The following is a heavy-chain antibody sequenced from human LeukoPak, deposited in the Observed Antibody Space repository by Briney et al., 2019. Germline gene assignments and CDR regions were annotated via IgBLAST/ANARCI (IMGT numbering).Heavy chain of an antibody. J-gene: IGHJ6*03. CDR2: ISSSSSTI. CDR1: GFTFSSYS. D-gene: IGHD3-3*01. CDR3: AREPETYYDFWSGYYPYYYYYMDV. V-gene: IGHV3-48*01. Sequence: TGGSLRLSCAASGFTFSSYSMNWVRQAPGKGLEWVSYISSSSSTIYYADSVKGRFTISRDNAKNSLYLQMNSLRAEDTAVYYCAREPETYYDFWSGYYPYYYYYMDVWGKGTTVTVSS.